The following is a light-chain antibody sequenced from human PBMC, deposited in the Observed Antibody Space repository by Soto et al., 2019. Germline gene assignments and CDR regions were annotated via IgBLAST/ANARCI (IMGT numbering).Light chain of an antibody. CDR2: SNN. Sequence: QSVLTQPPSASGTPGQRVTISCSGSSSNIGSNTVNWYQQLPGTAPKLRIYSNNQRPSGVPDRFSGSKSGTSASLAISGLQSEDEADYYCEEWDDRLNGPVCGTGTRSPS. CDR1: SSNIGSNT. V-gene: IGLV1-44*01. CDR3: EEWDDRLNGPV. J-gene: IGLJ1*01.